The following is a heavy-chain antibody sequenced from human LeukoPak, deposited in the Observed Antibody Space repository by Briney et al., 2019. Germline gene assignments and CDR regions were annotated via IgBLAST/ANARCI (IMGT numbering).Heavy chain of an antibody. CDR1: GFTFSSYA. V-gene: IGHV3-30*04. D-gene: IGHD6-19*01. J-gene: IGHJ4*02. CDR2: ISYDGSNK. CDR3: ARESTIAVAGLDY. Sequence: PGGSLRLSCAASGFTFSSYAMHWVRQAPGKGLEWVAVISYDGSNKYYADSVKGRFTISRDNSKNTLYLQMNGLRAEDTAVYYCARESTIAVAGLDYWGQGTLVTVSS.